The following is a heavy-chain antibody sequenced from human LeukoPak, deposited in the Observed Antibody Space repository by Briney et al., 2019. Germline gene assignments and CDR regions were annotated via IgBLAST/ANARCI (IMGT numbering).Heavy chain of an antibody. CDR1: GYTFTSYD. D-gene: IGHD3-9*01. V-gene: IGHV1-8*01. J-gene: IGHJ4*02. CDR2: MNPNSGNT. Sequence: ASVKVSCKASGYTFTSYDINWVRQATGQGLEWMGWMNPNSGNTGYAQKFQGRVTMTRNTSISTAYMELSSLRSEDTAVYYCARAPPTGYPVDYWGQGTLVTVSS. CDR3: ARAPPTGYPVDY.